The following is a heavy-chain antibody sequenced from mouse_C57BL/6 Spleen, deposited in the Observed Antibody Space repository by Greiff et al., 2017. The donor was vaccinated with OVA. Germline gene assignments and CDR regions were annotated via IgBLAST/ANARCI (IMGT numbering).Heavy chain of an antibody. CDR2: INPNNGGT. CDR1: GYTFTDYY. Sequence: EVQLQQSGPELVKPGASVKISCKASGYTFTDYYMNWVKQSHGKSLEWIGDINPNNGGTSYNQKFKGKVTLTVDKSTSTAYMELRSLTSEDAAVYYCARHSTTVVPYFDYWGQGTTLTVSS. D-gene: IGHD1-1*01. CDR3: ARHSTTVVPYFDY. J-gene: IGHJ2*01. V-gene: IGHV1-26*01.